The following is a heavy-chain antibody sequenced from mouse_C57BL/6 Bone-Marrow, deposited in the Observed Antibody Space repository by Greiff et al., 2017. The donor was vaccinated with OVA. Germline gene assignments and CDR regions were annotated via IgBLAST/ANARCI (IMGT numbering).Heavy chain of an antibody. J-gene: IGHJ4*01. D-gene: IGHD2-13*01. V-gene: IGHV3-6*01. CDR2: ISYAGSN. CDR1: GYSITSGNY. CDR3: ARGLGYYAVDY. Sequence: EVQVVESGPGLVKPSQSLSLTCSVTGYSITSGNYWNWIRQFPGNQLEWMGFISYAGSNNYNPSLKNRFTLTRDTAKNQFFLKLKSVTTEDTATYYCARGLGYYAVDYWGQGTSVTVSS.